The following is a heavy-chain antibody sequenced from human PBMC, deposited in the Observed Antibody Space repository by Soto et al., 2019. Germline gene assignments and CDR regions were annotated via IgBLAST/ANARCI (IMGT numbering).Heavy chain of an antibody. CDR2: VHESGST. Sequence: EPLSLTCTVSGDAISNYYWSWIRQTPGRGLEWIGCVHESGSTDYNPSLKGRVTISLHTSKSQFSLSLRSATAADTATYYCARGTRALITSFFAYWGQGIPVTVSS. J-gene: IGHJ4*02. V-gene: IGHV4-59*01. D-gene: IGHD1-20*01. CDR1: GDAISNYY. CDR3: ARGTRALITSFFAY.